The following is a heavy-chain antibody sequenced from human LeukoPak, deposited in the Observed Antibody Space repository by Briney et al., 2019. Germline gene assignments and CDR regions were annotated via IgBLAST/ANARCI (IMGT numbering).Heavy chain of an antibody. CDR1: GFTFRDYG. D-gene: IGHD3-3*01. CDR3: ARQFRAKYDPLDH. Sequence: GGSLRLFCEASGFTFRDYGMNWVRQAPGKGVEWLSFMSGCRSLIYYADSVRGRFTISRDNAKDSLFLQMTSLTTEDTGVFYCARQFRAKYDPLDHWGQGTLVTVSS. CDR2: MSGCRSLI. V-gene: IGHV3-48*04. J-gene: IGHJ4*02.